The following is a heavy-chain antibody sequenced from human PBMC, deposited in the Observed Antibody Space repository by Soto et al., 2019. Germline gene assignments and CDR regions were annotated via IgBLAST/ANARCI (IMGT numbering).Heavy chain of an antibody. Sequence: GGSLKLSCAASGFTFSSYAMSWVRQAPGKGLEWVSAISGSGGSTYYADSVKGRFTISRDNSKNTLYLQMNSLRAEDTAVYYCAKTKQGSSWLDAFDIWGQGTMVTVSS. D-gene: IGHD6-13*01. CDR2: ISGSGGST. CDR1: GFTFSSYA. CDR3: AKTKQGSSWLDAFDI. V-gene: IGHV3-23*01. J-gene: IGHJ3*02.